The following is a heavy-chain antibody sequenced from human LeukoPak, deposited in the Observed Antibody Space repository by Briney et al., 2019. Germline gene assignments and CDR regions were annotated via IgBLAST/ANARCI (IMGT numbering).Heavy chain of an antibody. V-gene: IGHV1-69*13. CDR3: ARGLQLERNNWLDP. J-gene: IGHJ5*02. D-gene: IGHD1-1*01. CDR2: IIPIFGTA. Sequence: SVKVSCKASGGTFSSYAISWVRQAPGQGLEWMGGIIPIFGTANYAQKFQGRVTITADESTSTAYMELSSLRSEDTAVYYCARGLQLERNNWLDPWGQGTLVTVSS. CDR1: GGTFSSYA.